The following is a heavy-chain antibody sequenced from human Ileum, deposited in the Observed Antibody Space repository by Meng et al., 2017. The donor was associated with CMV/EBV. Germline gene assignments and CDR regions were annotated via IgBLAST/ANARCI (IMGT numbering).Heavy chain of an antibody. D-gene: IGHD3-10*01. J-gene: IGHJ6*02. Sequence: GGSLRLSCATSGFTFSSYSIHWVRQAPGKGLDWVAVISYDGSKKYYADSLKGRFTISRDNSKNTLYLQMNSLRAEDTAVYYCARGSELPDSYTDLYGLDVWGQGTTVTVSS. CDR1: GFTFSSYS. CDR3: ARGSELPDSYTDLYGLDV. CDR2: ISYDGSKK. V-gene: IGHV3-30*04.